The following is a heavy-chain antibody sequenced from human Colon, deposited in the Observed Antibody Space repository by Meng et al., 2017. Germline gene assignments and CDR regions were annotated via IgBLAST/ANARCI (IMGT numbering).Heavy chain of an antibody. D-gene: IGHD1-1*01. CDR1: GFTFSVSS. J-gene: IGHJ5*02. CDR2: IHNKANSYAT. CDR3: VRVDWNDVDH. Sequence: GLLVEVWGDLIHPGGSLKLSCAACGFTFSVSSMDWVRQASGKGLEWVGRIHNKANSYATAYPESVKGRFTVSRDDSKNTAYLQMNSLKTEDTAVYYCVRVDWNDVDHWGQGTLVTVSS. V-gene: IGHV3-73*01.